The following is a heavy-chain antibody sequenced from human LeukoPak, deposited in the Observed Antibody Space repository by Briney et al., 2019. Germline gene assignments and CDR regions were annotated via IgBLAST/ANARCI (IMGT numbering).Heavy chain of an antibody. CDR1: GGSISSSSYY. CDR3: ASGQGGQWLVRRYFDY. V-gene: IGHV4-39*02. CDR2: TYYSRST. J-gene: IGHJ4*02. D-gene: IGHD6-19*01. Sequence: SETLSLTCTVSGGSISSSSYYWGWIRQPPGKGLEWIGITYYSRSTYYNPSLKSRVTISVDTSKNLFSLKLSSVTAADTAVYYCASGQGGQWLVRRYFDYWGQGTLVTVSS.